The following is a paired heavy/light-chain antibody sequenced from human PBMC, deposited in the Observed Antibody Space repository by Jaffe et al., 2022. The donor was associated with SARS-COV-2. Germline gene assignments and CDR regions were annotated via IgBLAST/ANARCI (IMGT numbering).Heavy chain of an antibody. D-gene: IGHD2-8*02. CDR2: IKSKLNGGTT. CDR3: TAGAGRTDFDY. J-gene: IGHJ4*02. CDR1: GFTFSSAW. Sequence: EVQLVTSGGGLVNPGGSLRLSCSASGFTFSSAWMTWVRQAPGKGLEWVGRIKSKLNGGTTDYAAPVKGRFTISRDDSENTLYLQMSSLKTEDTAVYYCTAGAGRTDFDYWGQGTLVTVSS. V-gene: IGHV3-15*01.
Light chain of an antibody. CDR2: WAS. V-gene: IGKV4-1*01. J-gene: IGKJ4*01. CDR1: QSVLYRSNNKNN. CDR3: QQYYSTPLT. Sequence: DIVMTQSPDSLAVSLGERATINCKSSQSVLYRSNNKNNLAWHQQKPGQPPKLLIYWASTRESGVPDRFSGSGSGTDFTLTISNLQAEDVAVYYCQQYYSTPLTFGGGTKVEIK.